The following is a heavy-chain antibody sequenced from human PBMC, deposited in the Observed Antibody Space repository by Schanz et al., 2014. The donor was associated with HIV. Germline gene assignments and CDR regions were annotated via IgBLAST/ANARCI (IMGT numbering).Heavy chain of an antibody. J-gene: IGHJ4*02. V-gene: IGHV4-34*01. CDR3: AANYYDTSGCDY. D-gene: IGHD3-22*01. CDR1: GGSFSGYY. Sequence: QVQLKQWGAGLLKPSETLSLTCAVYGGSFSGYYWTWIRQPPGKGLEWIGYTYYRGSTYYNPSLKSRLTISLDTSKNQFSLNLSSVTAADTAVYYCAANYYDTSGCDYWGQGTLVTVSS. CDR2: TYYRGST.